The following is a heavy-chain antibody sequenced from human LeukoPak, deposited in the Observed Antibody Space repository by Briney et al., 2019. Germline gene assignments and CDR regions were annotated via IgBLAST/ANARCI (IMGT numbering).Heavy chain of an antibody. Sequence: GGSLRLSCAASGFTFSSYAMSWVRQAPGKGLEWVAYIQYDGSNEQYAHSVKGRFRISRDSSKNILYLQMNSLRAEDTAVYYCAREEGNSGYSLDYWGQGTLVTVSS. CDR3: AREEGNSGYSLDY. V-gene: IGHV3-30*04. CDR2: IQYDGSNE. J-gene: IGHJ4*02. CDR1: GFTFSSYA. D-gene: IGHD6-25*01.